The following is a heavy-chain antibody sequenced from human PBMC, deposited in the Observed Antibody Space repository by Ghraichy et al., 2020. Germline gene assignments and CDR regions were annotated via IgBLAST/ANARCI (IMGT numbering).Heavy chain of an antibody. J-gene: IGHJ4*02. D-gene: IGHD3-3*01. Sequence: GGSLRLSCAASGFTFSSYGMHWVRQAPGKGLEWVAVIWYDGSNKYYADSVKGRFTISRDNSKNTLYLQMNSLRAEDTAVYYCARDRVEWPGAYFDYWGQGTLVTVTS. V-gene: IGHV3-33*01. CDR3: ARDRVEWPGAYFDY. CDR1: GFTFSSYG. CDR2: IWYDGSNK.